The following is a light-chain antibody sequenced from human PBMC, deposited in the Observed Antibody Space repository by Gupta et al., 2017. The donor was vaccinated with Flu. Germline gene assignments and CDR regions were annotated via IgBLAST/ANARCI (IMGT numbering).Light chain of an antibody. CDR3: WAWDNGSHVWV. Sequence: TTPTSTSSGSTIGDQRAAWWHQQHGQPPTLLLNNNNNRPSGISEEFSASSSANTASLTITRVHHADEADYYCWAWDNGSHVWVFGGGTKLTVL. J-gene: IGLJ3*02. CDR1: GSTIGDQR. CDR2: NNN. V-gene: IGLV10-54*04.